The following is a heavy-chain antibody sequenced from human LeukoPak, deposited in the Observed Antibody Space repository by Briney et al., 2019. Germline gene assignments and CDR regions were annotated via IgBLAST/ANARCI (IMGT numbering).Heavy chain of an antibody. V-gene: IGHV4-30-2*01. CDR2: IYHSGST. Sequence: PSETLSLTCAVSGGSISSGGYSWSWIRQPPGKGLEWIGYIYHSGSTYYNPSLKSRVTISVDRSKNQFSLKLSSVTAADTAVYYCARGLYGDSPFDYWGQGTLVTVSS. J-gene: IGHJ4*02. CDR3: ARGLYGDSPFDY. CDR1: GGSISSGGYS. D-gene: IGHD4-17*01.